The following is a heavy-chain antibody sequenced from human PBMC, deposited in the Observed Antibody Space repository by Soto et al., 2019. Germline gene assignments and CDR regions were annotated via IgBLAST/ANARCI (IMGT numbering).Heavy chain of an antibody. CDR1: GFTFSSYA. Sequence: EVQLLESGGGLVQPGGSLRLSCAASGFTFSSYAMSWVRQAPGKGLEWVSGISGSGDSTYYEDSVKGRFTISRDNSKNTLDLQMNSLRAEDTAVYYCAKGVPGIAVAGTGYFQHWGQGTLVTVSS. CDR2: ISGSGDST. J-gene: IGHJ1*01. D-gene: IGHD6-19*01. V-gene: IGHV3-23*01. CDR3: AKGVPGIAVAGTGYFQH.